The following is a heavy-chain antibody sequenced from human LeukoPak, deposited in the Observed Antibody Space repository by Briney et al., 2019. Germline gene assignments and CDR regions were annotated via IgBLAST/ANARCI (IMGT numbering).Heavy chain of an antibody. Sequence: KTSETLSLTCTVSGGSISSYYWSWIRRPAGKGLEWIGRIYTSGSTNYNPSLKSRVTMSVDTSKNQFSLKLSSVTAADTAVYYCALLLWFGEPPSTPDAFDIWGQGTMVTVSS. V-gene: IGHV4-4*07. J-gene: IGHJ3*02. CDR2: IYTSGST. D-gene: IGHD3-10*01. CDR3: ALLLWFGEPPSTPDAFDI. CDR1: GGSISSYY.